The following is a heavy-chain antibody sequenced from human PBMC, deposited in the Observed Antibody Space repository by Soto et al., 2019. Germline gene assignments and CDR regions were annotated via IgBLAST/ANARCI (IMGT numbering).Heavy chain of an antibody. D-gene: IGHD3-10*01. J-gene: IGHJ4*02. CDR3: ASQLWFGELAFDY. V-gene: IGHV3-30*03. CDR1: GFTFSSYG. Sequence: ESGGGVVQPGRSLRLSCAASGFTFSSYGMHWVRQAPGKGLEWVAVISYDGSNKYYADSVKGRFTISRDNSKNTLYLQMNSLRAEDTAVYYCASQLWFGELAFDYWGQGTLVTVSS. CDR2: ISYDGSNK.